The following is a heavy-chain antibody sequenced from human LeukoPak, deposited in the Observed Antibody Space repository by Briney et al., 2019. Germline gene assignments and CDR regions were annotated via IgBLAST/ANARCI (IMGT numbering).Heavy chain of an antibody. V-gene: IGHV3-64*01. J-gene: IGHJ3*02. D-gene: IGHD3-16*01. CDR1: GFTFSPYA. Sequence: GGSLRLSCAASGFTFSPYAFHWVRQAPGKGLEFVSAISNDGGTTFYANSVKGGFTMSRDNSKNTLYLQMGSLRVEDMAVYYCVKAQNWGSGAYDIWGQGTMVTVSP. CDR2: ISNDGGTT. CDR3: VKAQNWGSGAYDI.